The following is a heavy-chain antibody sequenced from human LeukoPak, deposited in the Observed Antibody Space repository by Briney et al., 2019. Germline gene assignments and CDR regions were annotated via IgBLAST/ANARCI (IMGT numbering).Heavy chain of an antibody. J-gene: IGHJ4*02. D-gene: IGHD3-22*01. CDR3: ARGATYYYDTSGDYFDY. CDR1: GGSFSGYY. CDR2: VNHSGST. V-gene: IGHV4-34*01. Sequence: PSETLSLTCAVYGGSFSGYYWSWIRQPPGKGLDWIGEVNHSGSTNFNPSLKSRVTISVDTSKNQFSLKLSSVTAADTAVYYCARGATYYYDTSGDYFDYWGQGILVTVSS.